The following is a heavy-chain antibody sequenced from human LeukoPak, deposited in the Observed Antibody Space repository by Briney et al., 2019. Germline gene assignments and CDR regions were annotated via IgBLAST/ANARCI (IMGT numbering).Heavy chain of an antibody. CDR3: AKENGPVAVTSDY. CDR1: GFTFSSYA. CDR2: VSGSGGST. V-gene: IGHV3-23*01. J-gene: IGHJ4*02. D-gene: IGHD4-17*01. Sequence: PVGSLRLSCAASGFTFSSYAMSWVRQAPGKGLEWVSGVSGSGGSTYYADAVKGRFTISRDNSKNTLYLQMNSLGAEDTAVYYCAKENGPVAVTSDYWGQGTLVTVSS.